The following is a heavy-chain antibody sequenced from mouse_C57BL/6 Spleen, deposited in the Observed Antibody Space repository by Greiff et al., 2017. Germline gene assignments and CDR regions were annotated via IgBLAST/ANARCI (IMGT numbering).Heavy chain of an antibody. V-gene: IGHV1-82*01. CDR3: ARNSNYEGYAMDY. CDR2: IYPGDGDT. CDR1: GYAFSSSW. D-gene: IGHD2-5*01. Sequence: VQLQQSGPELVKPGASVKISCKASGYAFSSSWMNWVKQRPGKGLEWIGRIYPGDGDTNYNGKFKGKATLTADKSSSTAYMQLSSLTSEDSAVYFCARNSNYEGYAMDYWGQGTSVTVSS. J-gene: IGHJ4*01.